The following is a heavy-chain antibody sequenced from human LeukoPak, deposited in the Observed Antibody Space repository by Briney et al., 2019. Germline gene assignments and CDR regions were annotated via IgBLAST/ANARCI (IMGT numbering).Heavy chain of an antibody. J-gene: IGHJ6*02. Sequence: GGSLRLSCAASGFTFSSYGMHWVRQAPGKGLEWVAVIWYDGSNKYYADSVKGRFTISRDNSKNTLYLQMNSLRAEDTAVYYCARERMVAAYLYYYYGMDVWGQGTTVTVSS. D-gene: IGHD2-15*01. CDR3: ARERMVAAYLYYYYGMDV. CDR2: IWYDGSNK. V-gene: IGHV3-30*19. CDR1: GFTFSSYG.